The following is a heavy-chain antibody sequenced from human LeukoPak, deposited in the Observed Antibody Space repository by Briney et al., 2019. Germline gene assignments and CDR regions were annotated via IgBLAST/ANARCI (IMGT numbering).Heavy chain of an antibody. CDR2: IIPILGIA. Sequence: GASVKVSCKASGGTFSSYAISWVRQAPGQGLEWMGRIIPILGIANYAQKFQGRVTITADKSTSTAYMELSSLRSEDTAVYYCARFRRPDYYDSSGYHAFDIWGQGTMVTVSS. CDR3: ARFRRPDYYDSSGYHAFDI. CDR1: GGTFSSYA. J-gene: IGHJ3*02. D-gene: IGHD3-22*01. V-gene: IGHV1-69*04.